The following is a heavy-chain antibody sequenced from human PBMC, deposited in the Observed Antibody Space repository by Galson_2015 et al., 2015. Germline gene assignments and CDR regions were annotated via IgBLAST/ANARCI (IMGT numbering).Heavy chain of an antibody. J-gene: IGHJ5*02. CDR3: ARLMVQGGSCDGCDWFDP. V-gene: IGHV5-51*01. CDR2: IYPGDSDT. D-gene: IGHD3-10*01. CDR1: GYDFSKYW. Sequence: QSGAEVKKPGESLTISCKGSGYDFSKYWLGWVRQLPGKGLEWMGIIYPGDSDTRYSPSFQGQFTMSADKSISTAYLQWRSLKASDTAMYYCARLMVQGGSCDGCDWFDPWGQGTLVTVSS.